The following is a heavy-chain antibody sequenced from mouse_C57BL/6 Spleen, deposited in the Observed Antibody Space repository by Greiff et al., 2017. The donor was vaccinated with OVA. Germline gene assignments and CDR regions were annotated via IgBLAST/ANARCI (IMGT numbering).Heavy chain of an antibody. D-gene: IGHD1-3*01. V-gene: IGHV5-16*01. CDR1: GFTFSDYY. CDR2: INYDGSST. Sequence: EVKLVESEGGLVQPGSSMKLSCTASGFTFSDYYMAWVRQVPEKGLEWVANINYDGSSTYYLDSLKSRFIISRDNAKNILYLQMSSLKSEDTATYYCAREESKGAWFAYWGQGTLVTVSA. CDR3: AREESKGAWFAY. J-gene: IGHJ3*01.